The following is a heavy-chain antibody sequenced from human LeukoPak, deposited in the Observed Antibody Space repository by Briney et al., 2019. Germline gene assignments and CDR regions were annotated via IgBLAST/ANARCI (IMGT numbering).Heavy chain of an antibody. D-gene: IGHD3-22*01. V-gene: IGHV4-30-2*01. CDR2: IYHSGST. CDR1: GGSISSGGYS. J-gene: IGHJ4*02. CDR3: ARADSSHPTYYFDY. Sequence: SETLSLTCAVSGGSISSGGYSWSWIRQPPGKGLEWIGYIYHSGSTYYNPSLKSRVTISVDRSKNQFSLKLSSVTAADTAVYYCARADSSHPTYYFDYWGQGTLVTASS.